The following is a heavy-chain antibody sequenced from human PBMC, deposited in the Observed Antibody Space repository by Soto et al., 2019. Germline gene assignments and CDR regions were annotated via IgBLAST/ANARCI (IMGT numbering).Heavy chain of an antibody. Sequence: ASVKVSCKASGYTFTSYGISWVRQAPGQGLEWMGWISAYNGNTNYAQKLQGRVTMTTDTSTSTAYMELRSLRSDDTAVYYCARVPVSYDILSYYPLPGYSYGMDVWGPGITVTVSS. D-gene: IGHD3-9*01. CDR3: ARVPVSYDILSYYPLPGYSYGMDV. CDR1: GYTFTSYG. V-gene: IGHV1-18*04. CDR2: ISAYNGNT. J-gene: IGHJ6*02.